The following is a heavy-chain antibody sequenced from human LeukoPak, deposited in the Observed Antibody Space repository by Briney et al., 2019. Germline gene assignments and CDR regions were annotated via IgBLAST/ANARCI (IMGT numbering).Heavy chain of an antibody. CDR1: GYSFTSYW. J-gene: IGHJ6*03. V-gene: IGHV5-51*01. CDR2: IYPGDSDT. D-gene: IGHD3-3*01. Sequence: GESLKISCKGSGYSFTSYWIGWVRQMPGKGLEWMGIIYPGDSDTRYSPSFQGQVTISADKSISTAYLQWSSLKASDTAMYYCARHVGFLEWLSYPGPPYYMDVWGKGTTVTVSS. CDR3: ARHVGFLEWLSYPGPPYYMDV.